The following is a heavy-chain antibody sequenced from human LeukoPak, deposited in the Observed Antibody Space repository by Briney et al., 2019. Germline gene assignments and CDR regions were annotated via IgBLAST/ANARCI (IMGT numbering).Heavy chain of an antibody. J-gene: IGHJ1*01. Sequence: SVKVSCKISGGIYRITSITWVRQAPGQGLEWMGGIIPMSDTANYAQNFQGRVTITKDESTSTAYMELSSLIPDDTALYYRATYGGNTAEYFQHWGQGTLVTVSS. D-gene: IGHD4-23*01. CDR2: IIPMSDTA. CDR1: GGIYRITS. V-gene: IGHV1-69*05. CDR3: ATYGGNTAEYFQH.